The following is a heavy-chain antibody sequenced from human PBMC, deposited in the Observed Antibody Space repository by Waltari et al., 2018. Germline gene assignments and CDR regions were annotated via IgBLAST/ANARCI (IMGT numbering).Heavy chain of an antibody. CDR2: IYHSGST. D-gene: IGHD1-7*01. Sequence: QVQLQESGPGLVKPSETLSLTCAVSGYSISSGYYWGWIRQPPGKGLEWIGSIYHSGSTYYNPSLKSRVTISVDTSKNQFSLKLSSVTAADTAVYYCAGYNWNSGDFDYWGQGTLVTVSS. V-gene: IGHV4-38-2*01. CDR1: GYSISSGYY. CDR3: AGYNWNSGDFDY. J-gene: IGHJ4*02.